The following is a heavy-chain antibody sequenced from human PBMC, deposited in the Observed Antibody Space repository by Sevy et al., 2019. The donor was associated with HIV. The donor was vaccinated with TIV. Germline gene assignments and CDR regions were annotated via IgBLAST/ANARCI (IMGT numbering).Heavy chain of an antibody. CDR1: GYKFTTYW. CDR3: ARHVDMTTLIGGLYYFDS. V-gene: IGHV5-51*01. D-gene: IGHD4-4*01. Sequence: GESLKISCKASGYKFTTYWIGWARQMPGKGLEWMGMIYPRDSDIRYSPSFQGQVTISADTSINTAYLQWSSLKASDTAMYFCARHVDMTTLIGGLYYFDSWGQGTLVTVSS. J-gene: IGHJ4*02. CDR2: IYPRDSDI.